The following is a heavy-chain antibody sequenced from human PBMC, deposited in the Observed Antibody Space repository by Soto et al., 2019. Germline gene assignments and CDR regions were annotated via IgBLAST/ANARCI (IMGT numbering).Heavy chain of an antibody. J-gene: IGHJ4*02. CDR2: IYYSGST. CDR1: GGSISSGGYY. V-gene: IGHV4-31*02. Sequence: PSETLSLTCTVSGGSISSGGYYWSWIRQHPGKGLEWIGYIYYSGSTYYNPSFKSRVTISVDTSKNQFSLKLSSVTAADTAVYYCAREILDFWSGYYTRIFDYWGQGTLVTVSS. CDR3: AREILDFWSGYYTRIFDY. D-gene: IGHD3-3*01.